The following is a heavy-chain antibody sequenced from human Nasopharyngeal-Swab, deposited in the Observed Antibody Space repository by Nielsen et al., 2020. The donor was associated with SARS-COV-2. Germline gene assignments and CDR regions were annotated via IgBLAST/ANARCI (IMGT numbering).Heavy chain of an antibody. V-gene: IGHV5-51*01. CDR2: ISPGDSDT. J-gene: IGHJ4*02. CDR1: GYSFTSYW. D-gene: IGHD6-13*01. CDR3: ARGLIAAAGIFDY. Sequence: SVKVSCKGSGYSFTSYWIGWVRQMPGKGLEWMGIISPGDSDTRYSPSFQGQVTISADKSISTAYLQWSSLKASDTAMYYCARGLIAAAGIFDYWGQGTLVTVSS.